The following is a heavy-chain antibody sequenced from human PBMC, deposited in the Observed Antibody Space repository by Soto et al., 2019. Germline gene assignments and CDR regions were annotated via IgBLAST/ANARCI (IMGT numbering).Heavy chain of an antibody. CDR3: ARRHRITIFGVVIIGAFDI. CDR2: IYPGDSDT. D-gene: IGHD3-3*01. Sequence: GESLKISCKGSGYSFTSYWIGWVRQMPGKGLEWMGFIYPGDSDTRYSPSFQGQVTIPADKSISTAYLQWSSLKASDTAMYYCARRHRITIFGVVIIGAFDIWGQGTMVTVSS. V-gene: IGHV5-51*01. CDR1: GYSFTSYW. J-gene: IGHJ3*02.